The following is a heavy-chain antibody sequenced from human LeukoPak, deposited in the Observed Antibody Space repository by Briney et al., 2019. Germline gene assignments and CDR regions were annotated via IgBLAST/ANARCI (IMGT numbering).Heavy chain of an antibody. Sequence: PGGSLRLSCAASGFTVSSNYMSWVRQAPGKGLEWVSVIYSGGSTYYADSVKGRFTISRHNSKNTLYLQMNSLRAEDTAVYYCARSAVTFGGVIVMHYFDYWGQGTLVTVSS. CDR3: ARSAVTFGGVIVMHYFDY. CDR1: GFTVSSNY. V-gene: IGHV3-53*04. CDR2: IYSGGST. D-gene: IGHD3-16*02. J-gene: IGHJ4*02.